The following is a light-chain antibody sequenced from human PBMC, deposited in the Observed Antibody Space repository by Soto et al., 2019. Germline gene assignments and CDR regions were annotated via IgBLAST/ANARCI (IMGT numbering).Light chain of an antibody. CDR1: QSINNY. CDR2: AAS. Sequence: DIQMTQSPSSLSISVGDRVTITCRASQSINNYLNWYQQKPGRVPKVLIYAASRLQSGVPSRFSGSGSGTDFTLTISGLQPEDSSTYYCQQSYITPWTFGQGTKVEIK. CDR3: QQSYITPWT. J-gene: IGKJ1*01. V-gene: IGKV1-39*01.